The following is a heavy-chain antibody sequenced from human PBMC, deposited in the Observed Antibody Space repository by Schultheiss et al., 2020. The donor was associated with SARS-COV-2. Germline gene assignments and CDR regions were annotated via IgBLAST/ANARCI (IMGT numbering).Heavy chain of an antibody. Sequence: GGSLRLSCAASGFTFSSYSMNWVRQAPGKGLEWVSSISSSSSYIYYADSVKGRFTISRDNTKNTLYLQMNSLRAEDTAVYYCAKGTGYSSSHPRDYWGQGTLVTVSS. CDR1: GFTFSSYS. J-gene: IGHJ4*02. CDR3: AKGTGYSSSHPRDY. CDR2: ISSSSSYI. V-gene: IGHV3-21*04. D-gene: IGHD6-6*01.